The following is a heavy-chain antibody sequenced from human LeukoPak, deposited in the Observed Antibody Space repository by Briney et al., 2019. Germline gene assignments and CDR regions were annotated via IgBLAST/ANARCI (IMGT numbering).Heavy chain of an antibody. V-gene: IGHV1-69*13. CDR3: ARPRTLYYDILTGYPYYFDY. Sequence: GASVKVSCKASGGTFCSYAISWVRQAPGQGLEWMGGIIPIFGTANYAQKFQGRVTITADESTSTAYMELSSLRSEDTAVYYCARPRTLYYDILTGYPYYFDYWGQGTLVTVSS. J-gene: IGHJ4*02. D-gene: IGHD3-9*01. CDR1: GGTFCSYA. CDR2: IIPIFGTA.